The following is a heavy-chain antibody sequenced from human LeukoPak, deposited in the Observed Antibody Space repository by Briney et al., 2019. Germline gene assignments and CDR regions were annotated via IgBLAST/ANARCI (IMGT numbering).Heavy chain of an antibody. V-gene: IGHV1-2*02. CDR2: INPNSGGT. J-gene: IGHJ3*02. Sequence: ASVKVSCKASGYTFTSYYMHWVRQAPGQGLEWMGWINPNSGGTNYAQKLQGRVTMTTDTSTSTAYMELRSLRSDDTAVYYCAKTAHIAADRTHAFDIWGQGTMVTVSS. CDR3: AKTAHIAADRTHAFDI. CDR1: GYTFTSYY. D-gene: IGHD6-6*01.